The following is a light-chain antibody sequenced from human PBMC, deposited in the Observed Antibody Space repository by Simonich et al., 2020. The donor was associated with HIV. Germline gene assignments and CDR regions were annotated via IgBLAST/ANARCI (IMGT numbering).Light chain of an antibody. J-gene: IGKJ2*01. CDR3: QQANSFPYT. V-gene: IGKV1-5*03. CDR1: QSISSW. CDR2: KAS. Sequence: DIHMTQSPSTLSASVGDRVTITCRASQSISSWLAWYQQKPGKAPKLLIYKASSLQSGVPSRFSGSGSGTEFTLTISSLQPEDFATYYCQQANSFPYTFGQGTKLEIK.